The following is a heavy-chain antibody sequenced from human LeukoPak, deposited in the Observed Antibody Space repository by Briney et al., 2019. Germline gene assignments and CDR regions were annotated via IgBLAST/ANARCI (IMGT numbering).Heavy chain of an antibody. CDR3: AKDRVGTTMPYYSDY. J-gene: IGHJ4*02. V-gene: IGHV3-23*01. Sequence: GGSLRLSCAASGFTFSSYAMSWVRQAPGKGLEWVSAISGSGGSTYYADSVKGRFTISRDNSKNTLYLQTNSLRAEDTAVYYCAKDRVGTTMPYYSDYWGQGTLVTVSS. CDR2: ISGSGGST. D-gene: IGHD1-1*01. CDR1: GFTFSSYA.